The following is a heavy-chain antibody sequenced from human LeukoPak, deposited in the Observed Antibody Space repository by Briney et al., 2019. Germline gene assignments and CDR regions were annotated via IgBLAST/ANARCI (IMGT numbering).Heavy chain of an antibody. V-gene: IGHV1-3*01. J-gene: IGHJ4*02. D-gene: IGHD3-22*01. CDR3: AGVQRPSRIVVVITPFDY. CDR1: GYTFTSYA. CDR2: INAGNGNT. Sequence: ASVKVSCKASGYTFTSYAMHWVRQAPGQRLEWMGWINAGNGNTKYSQKFQGRVTITRDTSASTAYMELSSLRSEDTAVYYCAGVQRPSRIVVVITPFDYWGQGTLVTVSS.